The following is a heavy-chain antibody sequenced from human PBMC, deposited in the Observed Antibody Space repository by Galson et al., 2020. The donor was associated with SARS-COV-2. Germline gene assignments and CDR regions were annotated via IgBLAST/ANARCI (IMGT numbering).Heavy chain of an antibody. CDR2: MGYDGINP. V-gene: IGHV3-33*08. J-gene: IGHJ3*01. CDR1: GFIFSSYG. CDR3: ARGGIYELWPGTLENACDV. D-gene: IGHD1-1*01. Sequence: GESLKISCAASGFIFSSYGMHWVRQAPGKGLGWVAVMGYDGINPYYPDSVQGRFTISRDSSKNTLYLHMSRLRIEESAVYYCARGGIYELWPGTLENACDVWGQGTMGTVSS.